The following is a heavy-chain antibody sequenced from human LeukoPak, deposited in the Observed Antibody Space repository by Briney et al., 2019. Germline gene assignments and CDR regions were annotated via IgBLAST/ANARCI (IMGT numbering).Heavy chain of an antibody. CDR1: GFSFSSYT. J-gene: IGHJ4*02. CDR3: VREKGSSRFVC. D-gene: IGHD6-13*01. Sequence: PGGSLSLSCAVSGFSFSSYTINWVRQAPGKGLEGGSSIISSSSYIYYAHSVKGRSTISRDTAKNSFYLQMNRLTTTATAVYYCVREKGSSRFVCWGQGTRVTVSS. V-gene: IGHV3-21*01. CDR2: IISSSSYI.